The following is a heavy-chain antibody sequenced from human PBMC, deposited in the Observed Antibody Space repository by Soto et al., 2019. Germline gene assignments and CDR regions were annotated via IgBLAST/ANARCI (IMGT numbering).Heavy chain of an antibody. V-gene: IGHV3-23*01. CDR2: ISGSGGST. CDR3: AKMDRSGTEGYYFDY. CDR1: GFTFSSYA. D-gene: IGHD3-10*01. Sequence: GGSLRLSCAASGFTFSSYAMSWVHQAPGKGLEWVSAISGSGGSTYYADSVKGRFTISRDNSKNTLYLQMNSLRAEDTAVYYCAKMDRSGTEGYYFDYWGQGTLVTVSS. J-gene: IGHJ4*02.